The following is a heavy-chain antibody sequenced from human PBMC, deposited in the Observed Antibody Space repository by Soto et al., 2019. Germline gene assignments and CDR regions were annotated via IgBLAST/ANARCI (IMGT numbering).Heavy chain of an antibody. CDR3: EHRSSSGLFGY. D-gene: IGHD6-6*01. Sequence: SGPTLVNPTQTLTLTCTFSGFSLSTSGVGVGWIRQPPGKALEWLALIYWDDDKRYSPSLKSRLTITKGTSKNQVVLTMTNMEPVETETYYCEHRSSSGLFGYCGQGTLVTVSS. V-gene: IGHV2-5*02. CDR1: GFSLSTSGVG. J-gene: IGHJ4*02. CDR2: IYWDDDK.